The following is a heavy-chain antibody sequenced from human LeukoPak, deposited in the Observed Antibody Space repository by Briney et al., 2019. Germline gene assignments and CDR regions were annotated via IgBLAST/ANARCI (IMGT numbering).Heavy chain of an antibody. CDR3: ARAPRNSSTMLDF. Sequence: VASVKVSCKASGYTLTSYWIQWVRQAPGQGLEWMGLINPDGGSTAYAHRFQGRVIMTRDTSTSTAYMDLSSLRSEDTAVYHCARAPRNSSTMLDFWGQGTLVTISS. CDR1: GYTLTSYW. J-gene: IGHJ4*02. V-gene: IGHV1-46*01. CDR2: INPDGGST. D-gene: IGHD6-13*01.